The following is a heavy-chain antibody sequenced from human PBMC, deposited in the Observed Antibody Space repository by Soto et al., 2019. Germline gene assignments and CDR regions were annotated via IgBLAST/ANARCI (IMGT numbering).Heavy chain of an antibody. D-gene: IGHD6-13*01. J-gene: IGHJ5*02. CDR1: GGTFSSYA. V-gene: IGHV1-69*12. CDR3: TQGHQLVRWFDP. CDR2: IIPIFGTA. Sequence: QVQLVQSGAEVKKPGSSVKVSCKASGGTFSSYAISWVRQAHGPWLEWMGGIIPIFGTANYAQKFQGRVTIPADVSTSTADMELSILRSEDTAVDYCTQGHQLVRWFDPWVQGTLVPVS.